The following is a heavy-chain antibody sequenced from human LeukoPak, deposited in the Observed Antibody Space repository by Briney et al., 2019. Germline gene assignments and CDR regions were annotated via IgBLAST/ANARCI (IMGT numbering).Heavy chain of an antibody. D-gene: IGHD2-15*01. V-gene: IGHV3-7*01. J-gene: IGHJ4*02. CDR1: GFAFSTYW. CDR2: INYDGSEK. CDR3: ETEEKHNTLHY. Sequence: GGSLRLSCATSGFAFSTYWLSWARQAPARGLEWVANINYDGSEKYCVDSLKGRFTISRDNAKNLLYLQMDSLRAEDTAEYDCETEEKHNTLHYWGQGALVTVSS.